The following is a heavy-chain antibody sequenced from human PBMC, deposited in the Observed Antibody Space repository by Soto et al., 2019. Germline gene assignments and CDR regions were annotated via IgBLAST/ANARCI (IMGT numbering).Heavy chain of an antibody. Sequence: GPVKVSCKASGYTFTSYDINWVRQATGQGLEWMGWMNPNSGNTGYAQKFQGRVTMTRNTSISKAYMELSSLRSEDTAVYYCARAFSPVVAATTRKRPYYYYYYYMDVWGKGTTVTVSS. V-gene: IGHV1-8*01. D-gene: IGHD2-15*01. CDR1: GYTFTSYD. J-gene: IGHJ6*03. CDR2: MNPNSGNT. CDR3: ARAFSPVVAATTRKRPYYYYYYYMDV.